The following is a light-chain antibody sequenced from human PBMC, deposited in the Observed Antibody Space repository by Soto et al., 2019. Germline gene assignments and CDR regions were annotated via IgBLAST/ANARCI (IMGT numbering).Light chain of an antibody. CDR2: DAY. Sequence: EIVLTQSPATLSLSPGERATLSCRASQNVGTFLAWYQHKPGQTPRLLIYDAYNRASGIHARFSGSGSGTYFILTISSLEPEDFAGYYSQQRSTGPGLMAFGEGTQV. J-gene: IGKJ4*01. CDR3: QQRSTGPGLMA. CDR1: QNVGTF. V-gene: IGKV3-11*01.